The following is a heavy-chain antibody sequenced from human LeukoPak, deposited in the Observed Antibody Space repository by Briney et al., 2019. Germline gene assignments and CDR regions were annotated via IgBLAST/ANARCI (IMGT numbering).Heavy chain of an antibody. Sequence: PGGSLRLSCAASGFTFSSYAMNWVRQAPGKGLEWVLSISSSTTTIYYADSVRGRFTISRDNAKNSLHLRMDSLRDEDTAVYYCARDAAFSAFNMWGQGTMVTVSS. CDR2: ISSSTTTI. J-gene: IGHJ3*02. V-gene: IGHV3-48*02. CDR1: GFTFSSYA. D-gene: IGHD2-15*01. CDR3: ARDAAFSAFNM.